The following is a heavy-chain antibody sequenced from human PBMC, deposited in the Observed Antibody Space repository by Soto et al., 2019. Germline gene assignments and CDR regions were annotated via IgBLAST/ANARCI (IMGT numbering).Heavy chain of an antibody. CDR1: GFTFSSYW. Sequence: VQLVESGGGLVQPGGSLRLSCAASGFTFSSYWMSWVRQAPGKGLEWVANIKQDGSEKYYVDSVKGRFTISRDNAKNSLYLQMNSLRAEDTAVYYCARGWCGGSCYLFDYWGQGTLVTVSS. D-gene: IGHD2-15*01. V-gene: IGHV3-7*01. CDR2: IKQDGSEK. J-gene: IGHJ4*02. CDR3: ARGWCGGSCYLFDY.